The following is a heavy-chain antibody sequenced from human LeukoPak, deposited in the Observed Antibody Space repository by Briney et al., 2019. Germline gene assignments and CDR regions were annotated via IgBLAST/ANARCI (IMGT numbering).Heavy chain of an antibody. J-gene: IGHJ4*02. Sequence: PGGSLRLSCAASGFTFSSYSMNWVRQAPGKGLEWVSYISSSSSTIYYADSVKGRFTISRDNAKNSLYLQMNSLRDEDTAVYYCAREESGSHFSWSVGYFDYWGQGTLVTVSS. CDR2: ISSSSSTI. CDR3: AREESGSHFSWSVGYFDY. CDR1: GFTFSSYS. D-gene: IGHD1-26*01. V-gene: IGHV3-48*02.